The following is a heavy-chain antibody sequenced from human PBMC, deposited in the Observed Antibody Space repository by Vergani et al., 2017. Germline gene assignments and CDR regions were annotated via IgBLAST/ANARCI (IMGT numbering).Heavy chain of an antibody. J-gene: IGHJ6*02. Sequence: QVQLQESGPGRVKPSETLSLTCTVSGGSINTGDYFWSWIRQTPGKGLEWIGYIYYSGHVSSNPSLKSRLTMLVDTSKSQFSLSLSAVTAADTAIYYCVRHSIYVSGQFLHGHDYGVDVWGHGTTVTVSS. D-gene: IGHD3-10*01. CDR1: GGSINTGDYF. V-gene: IGHV4-30-4*08. CDR2: IYYSGHV. CDR3: VRHSIYVSGQFLHGHDYGVDV.